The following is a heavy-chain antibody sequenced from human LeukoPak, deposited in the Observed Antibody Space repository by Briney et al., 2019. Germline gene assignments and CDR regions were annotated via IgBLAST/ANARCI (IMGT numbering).Heavy chain of an antibody. D-gene: IGHD3-10*01. V-gene: IGHV3-48*01. CDR2: ISSDSSTI. CDR3: AKDIGSYYDY. Sequence: GGSLRLSCAASGFTFSTYSINWVRQAPGKGLEWVSYISSDSSTIYYADSVKGRFTISRDNSKNTLYLEMNSLRAEDTAVYYCAKDIGSYYDYWGQGILVTVSS. CDR1: GFTFSTYS. J-gene: IGHJ4*02.